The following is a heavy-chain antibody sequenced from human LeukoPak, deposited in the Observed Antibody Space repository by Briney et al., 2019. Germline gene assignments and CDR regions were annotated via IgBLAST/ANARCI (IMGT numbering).Heavy chain of an antibody. CDR3: ARNFDDSGSLGYY. D-gene: IGHD3-10*01. CDR1: GGSISSSYW. Sequence: SETLSLTCAVSGGSISSSYWWRWVRQPPGKGLEWIGETYHSGSTNYNPSLKSRVTISVDKSKNQFSLKLGSVTAADTAVYYCARNFDDSGSLGYYWGQGTLVTVSS. V-gene: IGHV4-4*02. J-gene: IGHJ4*02. CDR2: TYHSGST.